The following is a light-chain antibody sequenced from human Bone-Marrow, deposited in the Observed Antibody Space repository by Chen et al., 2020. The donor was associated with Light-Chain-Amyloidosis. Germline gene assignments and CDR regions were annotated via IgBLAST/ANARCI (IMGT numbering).Light chain of an antibody. J-gene: IGLJ2*01. CDR2: DDS. CDR1: TIGSRT. Sequence: SYVLTQPPSLSLAPGQTATITCGGTTIGSRTVHWYQQKPGQAPVVVVYDDSDRPSGIPERFSGSNSGNTATLTISRVDGGDEADYYCQVWDTSSDHPVFGGGTKVTVL. CDR3: QVWDTSSDHPV. V-gene: IGLV3-21*02.